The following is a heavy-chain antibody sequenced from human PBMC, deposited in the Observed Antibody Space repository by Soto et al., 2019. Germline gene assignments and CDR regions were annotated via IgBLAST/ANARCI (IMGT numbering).Heavy chain of an antibody. Sequence: PSETLSLTCAVYGGSFSGYYWSWIRQPPGKGLEWIGEINHSGSTNYNPSLKSRVTISVDTSKNQFSLKLSSVTAADTAVYYCARGSVVVPAEGYYYYYMDVWGKGTTVTVS. J-gene: IGHJ6*03. CDR1: GGSFSGYY. D-gene: IGHD2-2*01. CDR2: INHSGST. V-gene: IGHV4-34*01. CDR3: ARGSVVVPAEGYYYYYMDV.